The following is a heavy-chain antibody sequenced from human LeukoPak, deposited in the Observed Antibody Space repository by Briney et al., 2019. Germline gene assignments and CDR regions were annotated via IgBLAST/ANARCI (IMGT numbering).Heavy chain of an antibody. D-gene: IGHD4-17*01. CDR2: IYYSGST. V-gene: IGHV4-59*08. Sequence: SETLSLTCTVSGGSISSYYWSWIRQPPGKGLEWIGYIYYSGSTNYNPSLKSRVTISVDTSKNQFSLKLSPVTAADTAVHYCARQLKPWPTVSDWGQGTLVTVSS. J-gene: IGHJ4*02. CDR1: GGSISSYY. CDR3: ARQLKPWPTVSD.